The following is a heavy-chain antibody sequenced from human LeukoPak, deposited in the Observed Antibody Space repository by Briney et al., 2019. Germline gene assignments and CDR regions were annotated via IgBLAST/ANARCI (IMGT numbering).Heavy chain of an antibody. V-gene: IGHV3-33*01. D-gene: IGHD6-19*01. J-gene: IGHJ5*02. CDR2: IWHDGVNK. CDR3: ASFERTVAGPYNWFDP. Sequence: TGGSLRLSCATSGFTLSSYAMHWVRQAPGKGLEWVAVIWHDGVNKYYAESVKGRFTISRDNSKNTLYLQMNSLRAEDTAVYYCASFERTVAGPYNWFDPWGQGTLVTVSS. CDR1: GFTLSSYA.